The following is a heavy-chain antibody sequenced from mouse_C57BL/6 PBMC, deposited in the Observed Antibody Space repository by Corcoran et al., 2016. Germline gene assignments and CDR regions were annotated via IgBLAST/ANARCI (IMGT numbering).Heavy chain of an antibody. CDR1: GYTFTDYY. J-gene: IGHJ1*03. CDR3: ARLGFGSSPPWYFDV. V-gene: IGHV1-26*01. Sequence: EVQLQQSGPELVKPGASVKISCKASGYTFTDYYMNWVKQSHGKSLEWIGDINPNNGGTSYNQKFKGKATLTVDKSSSTAYMELRSLTSEDSAVYYCARLGFGSSPPWYFDVWGTGTTVTVSS. D-gene: IGHD1-1*01. CDR2: INPNNGGT.